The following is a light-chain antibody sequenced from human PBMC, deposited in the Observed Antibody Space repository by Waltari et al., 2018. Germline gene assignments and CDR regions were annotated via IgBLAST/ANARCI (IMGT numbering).Light chain of an antibody. CDR1: SGHSTNI. J-gene: IGLJ3*02. Sequence: QLVLTQSPSASASLGASVKLTCTLSSGHSTNIIAWLQQQPEKGPRYLMNVNSDGSHNKGHGIPGRFSGSSSGAERYLTISSLQSEDEADYYCQTGGHGTWVFGGGTRLTVL. CDR3: QTGGHGTWV. V-gene: IGLV4-69*01. CDR2: VNSDGSH.